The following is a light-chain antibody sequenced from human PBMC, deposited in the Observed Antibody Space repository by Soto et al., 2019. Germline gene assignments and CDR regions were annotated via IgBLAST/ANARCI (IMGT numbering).Light chain of an antibody. Sequence: IVLSQSPGTLSLSPGERATLLCRTSQGVGRNHLGWSQQKPGQAPRLLIYGASSRATGIPDRFSGSGSGTDFTLTISRLEPEDFTVYYCQQYGISPFTFGPGTKVDIK. CDR1: QGVGRNH. V-gene: IGKV3-20*01. J-gene: IGKJ3*01. CDR3: QQYGISPFT. CDR2: GAS.